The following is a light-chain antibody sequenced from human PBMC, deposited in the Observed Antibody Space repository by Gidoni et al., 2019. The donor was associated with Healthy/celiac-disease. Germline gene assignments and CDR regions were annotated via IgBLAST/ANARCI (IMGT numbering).Light chain of an antibody. CDR2: GAS. CDR3: QQYNNWPWT. J-gene: IGKJ1*01. V-gene: IGKV3-15*01. CDR1: QSVSSN. Sequence: EIVMTQSPATLSVSPGERATLSCRASQSVSSNLAWYQQKPGQAPRLLIYGASTRATGIPARFSGSGSGTEVTLTISSLQSEDFAVYYCQQYNNWPWTFXXXTKXEIK.